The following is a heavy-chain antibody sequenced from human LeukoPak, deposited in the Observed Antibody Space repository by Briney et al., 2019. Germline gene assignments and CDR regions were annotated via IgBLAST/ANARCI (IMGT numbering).Heavy chain of an antibody. Sequence: GGSLRLSCAASGFTFGDYVMSWVRQAPGKGLEWVSSINWNGGNTAYADSVKGRFTISRDTAKNSLYLQLNSLRAEDTAVYYCAGSKGWLQYFDYWGQGTLVTVSS. CDR3: AGSKGWLQYFDY. D-gene: IGHD5-24*01. V-gene: IGHV3-20*04. CDR2: INWNGGNT. J-gene: IGHJ4*02. CDR1: GFTFGDYV.